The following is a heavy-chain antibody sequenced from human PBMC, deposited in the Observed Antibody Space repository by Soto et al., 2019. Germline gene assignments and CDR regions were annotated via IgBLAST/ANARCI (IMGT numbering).Heavy chain of an antibody. J-gene: IGHJ3*02. CDR1: GGSISSSDYY. Sequence: SETLSLTCTVSGGSISSSDYYWGWIRQPPGKGLEWIGSLYYSGITYYNPSLKSRVTISVDTSKNHFSLKLRSVTAADAAVYYCGRHLSQIVGVPAIPIGFDIWGQGKMVTVSS. CDR2: LYYSGIT. V-gene: IGHV4-39*01. CDR3: GRHLSQIVGVPAIPIGFDI. D-gene: IGHD2-21*02.